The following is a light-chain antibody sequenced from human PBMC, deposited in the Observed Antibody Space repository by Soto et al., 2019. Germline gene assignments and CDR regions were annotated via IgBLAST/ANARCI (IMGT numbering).Light chain of an antibody. Sequence: QSVLTQPPSASGSPGQSVTISCTGTSSDVGGYNYVSWYQQHPGKAPKLMIYEVSKRPSGVPDRFSGSKSGNTASLTVSGLQAEDEAHYYCSSYAGSNNFVFGTGTKVNVL. CDR2: EVS. CDR1: SSDVGGYNY. V-gene: IGLV2-8*01. CDR3: SSYAGSNNFV. J-gene: IGLJ1*01.